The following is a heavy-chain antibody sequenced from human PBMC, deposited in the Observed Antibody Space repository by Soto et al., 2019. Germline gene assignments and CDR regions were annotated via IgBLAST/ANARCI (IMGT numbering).Heavy chain of an antibody. D-gene: IGHD3-22*01. CDR2: IYYSGST. Sequence: SETLSLTCTVSGGSISSYYWSWIRQPPGKGLGWIGYIYYSGSTNYNPSLKSRVTISVDTSKNQFSLKLSSVTAADTAVYYCARVAWDYYDSSGYFDYWGQGTLVTVSS. CDR3: ARVAWDYYDSSGYFDY. CDR1: GGSISSYY. V-gene: IGHV4-59*01. J-gene: IGHJ4*02.